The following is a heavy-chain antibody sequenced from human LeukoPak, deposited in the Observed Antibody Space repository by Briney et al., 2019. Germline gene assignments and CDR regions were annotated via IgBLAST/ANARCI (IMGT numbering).Heavy chain of an antibody. D-gene: IGHD2-2*01. V-gene: IGHV1-8*01. Sequence: ASVKVSCKASGYTFTSYDINWVRQATGQGLEWMGWMNPNSGNTGYAQKFQGRVTMTRNTSISTAYMELSSLRSEDTAVYYCASSLWCSSTSCYYEEGGYWGQGTLVTVSS. CDR3: ASSLWCSSTSCYYEEGGY. CDR1: GYTFTSYD. CDR2: MNPNSGNT. J-gene: IGHJ4*02.